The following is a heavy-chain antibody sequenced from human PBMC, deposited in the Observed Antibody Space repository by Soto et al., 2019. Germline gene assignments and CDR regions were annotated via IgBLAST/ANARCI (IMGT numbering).Heavy chain of an antibody. J-gene: IGHJ6*02. CDR3: SRDPNSHIAAAGTGLDYGMDV. V-gene: IGHV3-33*01. CDR1: GFTFSSYG. CDR2: IWYYGSNK. D-gene: IGHD6-13*01. Sequence: GGSLRLSCAASGFTFSSYGMHWVRQAPGKGLEWVAVIWYYGSNKYYADSVKGRFTMSRDNSKNTLYLQMNSLRAEDTAVYYCSRDPNSHIAAAGTGLDYGMDVWGQGTTVTVSS.